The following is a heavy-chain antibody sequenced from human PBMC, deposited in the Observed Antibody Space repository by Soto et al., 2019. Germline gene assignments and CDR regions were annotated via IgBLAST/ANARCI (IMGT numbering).Heavy chain of an antibody. CDR3: ARDTPPTDY. Sequence: QVQLLQSGAEVKKPGASVKVSCKTSGYTFTSYHISWVRQAPGQGLEWMGWISAYNTNTNYAQKFQRRVTMTTDTLTGTAYMELRSLRSDDTAVYYCARDTPPTDYWGQGTLVTVSS. CDR1: GYTFTSYH. J-gene: IGHJ4*02. CDR2: ISAYNTNT. V-gene: IGHV1-18*01.